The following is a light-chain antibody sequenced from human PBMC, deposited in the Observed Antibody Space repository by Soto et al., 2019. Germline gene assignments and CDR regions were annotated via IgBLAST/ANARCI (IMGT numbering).Light chain of an antibody. V-gene: IGKV3-20*01. CDR1: QTVSSY. Sequence: ENVLTQSPGTLSLSPGERATLSCRASQTVSSYLTWYQQRPGQAPRLLISGASRRATGIPDRFSGSGSGTDFTLTISRLEPEDFALYYCQQYGTSPITFGQGTRLKIK. CDR2: GAS. CDR3: QQYGTSPIT. J-gene: IGKJ5*01.